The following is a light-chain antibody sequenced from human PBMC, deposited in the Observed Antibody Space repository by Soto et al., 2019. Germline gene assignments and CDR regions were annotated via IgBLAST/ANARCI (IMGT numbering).Light chain of an antibody. CDR3: AAWDDSLSAYV. J-gene: IGLJ1*01. Sequence: QSVLTQPPSESGTPGQIVTISCSGSSSNIGSNYVYWYQQLPGTAPKLLIYRNNQRPSGVPDRFSGSKSGTSASLAISGLRSEDEADYYCAAWDDSLSAYVFGTGTKVTVL. CDR1: SSNIGSNY. CDR2: RNN. V-gene: IGLV1-47*01.